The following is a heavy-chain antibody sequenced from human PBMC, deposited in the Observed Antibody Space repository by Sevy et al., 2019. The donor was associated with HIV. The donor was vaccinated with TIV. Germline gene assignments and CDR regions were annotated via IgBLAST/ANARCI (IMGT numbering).Heavy chain of an antibody. Sequence: GGSLRLSCAASGFSFSSYSMHWVRQAPGKGLEWVALIWFDGSNSYYADSVKGRFTISRGTSKNTVYLQMNSLRAEDTAVSYCARDHEFYDYGDYGPTFFPDYWGQGNLVTVSS. CDR3: ARDHEFYDYGDYGPTFFPDY. J-gene: IGHJ4*02. CDR1: GFSFSSYS. D-gene: IGHD4-17*01. CDR2: IWFDGSNS. V-gene: IGHV3-33*01.